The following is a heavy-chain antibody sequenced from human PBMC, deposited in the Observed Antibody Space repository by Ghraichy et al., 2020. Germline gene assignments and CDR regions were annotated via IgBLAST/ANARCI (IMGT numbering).Heavy chain of an antibody. CDR2: INHSGST. D-gene: IGHD2-2*01. Sequence: SETLSLTCAVYGGSFSGYYWSWIRQPPGKGLEWIGEINHSGSTNYNPSLKSRVTISVDTSKNQFSLKLSSLTAADTAVYYCARGPRYCSSTSCYWRYYGMDVWGQGTTVTVSS. CDR3: ARGPRYCSSTSCYWRYYGMDV. CDR1: GGSFSGYY. J-gene: IGHJ6*02. V-gene: IGHV4-34*01.